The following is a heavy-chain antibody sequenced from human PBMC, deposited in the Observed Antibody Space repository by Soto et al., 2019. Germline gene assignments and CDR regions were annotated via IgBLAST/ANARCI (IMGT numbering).Heavy chain of an antibody. CDR1: GFTYSSYA. Sequence: ESGGGVVQPGRSLRLSCAASGFTYSSYAMHWVRQAPGKGLEWVAVISYDGSNKYYADSVKGRFTISRDNSKNTLYLQMNSLRAEDTAVYYCARVPPAAAGLGYFDYWGQGTLVTVSS. CDR2: ISYDGSNK. D-gene: IGHD6-13*01. J-gene: IGHJ4*02. V-gene: IGHV3-30-3*01. CDR3: ARVPPAAAGLGYFDY.